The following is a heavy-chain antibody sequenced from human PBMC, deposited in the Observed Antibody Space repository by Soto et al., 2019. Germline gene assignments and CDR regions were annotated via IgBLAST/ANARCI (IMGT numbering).Heavy chain of an antibody. V-gene: IGHV4-34*01. CDR1: GGSGGSFSGYY. Sequence: QVQLQQWGAGLLKPSETLSLTCAVYGGSGGSFSGYYWSWIRQPPGKGLEWIGEINHSGSTNNNPALKSRVTISVGTPKHQFSLKLSSVTAAATAVYYCARHNYDSSGYYPYYYGMDVWGRGTTVTVSS. D-gene: IGHD3-22*01. J-gene: IGHJ6*02. CDR2: INHSGST. CDR3: ARHNYDSSGYYPYYYGMDV.